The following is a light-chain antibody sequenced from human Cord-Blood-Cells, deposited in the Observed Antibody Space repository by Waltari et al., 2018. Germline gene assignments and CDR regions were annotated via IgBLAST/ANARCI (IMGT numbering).Light chain of an antibody. CDR1: SSDVGGYHY. V-gene: IGLV2-11*01. CDR2: DVS. J-gene: IGLJ3*02. Sequence: QSALTQPRSVSGSPGQSVTISCPGTSSDVGGYHYVSWYQQHPGKAPNLIIYDVSKRPSGVPDRFSGSKSGNTASLTISGLQAEDEADYYCCSYAGSYTWVFGGGTKLTVL. CDR3: CSYAGSYTWV.